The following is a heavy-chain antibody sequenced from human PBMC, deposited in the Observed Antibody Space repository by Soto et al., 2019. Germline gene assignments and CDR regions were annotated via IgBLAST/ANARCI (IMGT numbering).Heavy chain of an antibody. D-gene: IGHD1-26*01. CDR2: IYYSGST. Sequence: ETLSLTCTVSGGSVSSGSYYWSWIRQPPGKGLEWIGYIYYSGSTNYNPSLKSRVTISVDTSKNQFSLKLSSVTAADTAVYYCARGGGSYWDYYYYGMDVWGQGTTVTVSS. V-gene: IGHV4-61*01. CDR3: ARGGGSYWDYYYYGMDV. CDR1: GGSVSSGSYY. J-gene: IGHJ6*02.